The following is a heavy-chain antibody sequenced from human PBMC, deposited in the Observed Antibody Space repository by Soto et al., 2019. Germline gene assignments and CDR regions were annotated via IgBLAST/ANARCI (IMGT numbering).Heavy chain of an antibody. V-gene: IGHV4-59*01. CDR2: IYYSGST. D-gene: IGHD6-13*01. J-gene: IGHJ4*01. Sequence: QVQLQESGPGMVKPSETLSLTCTGSGGSISRYYWIWIRQPPGQGLEWIGYIYYSGSTNYNPSLKSRGTISVDTSKNQFSLKLSSVTAADTAVYYCARAGSSNSWSDPIFEYWGHGTLVTVSS. CDR3: ARAGSSNSWSDPIFEY. CDR1: GGSISRYY.